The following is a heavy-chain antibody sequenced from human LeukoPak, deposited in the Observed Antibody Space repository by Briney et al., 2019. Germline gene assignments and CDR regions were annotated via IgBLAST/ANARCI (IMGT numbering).Heavy chain of an antibody. Sequence: GGSLRLSCAASGFSFGGYALHWVRQAPGKGLEWVASISWNSGDIVHADSVKGRFTISRDNAKNSLYLQMNSLRAEDTAVYYCAKEGGPDNWYFDLWGRGTLATVSS. CDR3: AKEGGPDNWYFDL. D-gene: IGHD2-15*01. J-gene: IGHJ2*01. V-gene: IGHV3-9*01. CDR1: GFSFGGYA. CDR2: ISWNSGDI.